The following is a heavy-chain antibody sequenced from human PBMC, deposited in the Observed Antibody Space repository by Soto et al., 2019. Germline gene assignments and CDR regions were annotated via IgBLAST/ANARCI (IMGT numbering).Heavy chain of an antibody. Sequence: SLRLSCATSGFTFDDSAMHWVRQAPGKGLEWVSGISWNSGTIDYADSVKGRFIVSRDNAENSLYLQMNSLRAEDTAIYYCAKGGGSSLTYYIDFSGQGTLVTVST. CDR3: AKGGGSSLTYYIDF. J-gene: IGHJ4*02. CDR2: ISWNSGTI. V-gene: IGHV3-9*01. CDR1: GFTFDDSA. D-gene: IGHD3-10*01.